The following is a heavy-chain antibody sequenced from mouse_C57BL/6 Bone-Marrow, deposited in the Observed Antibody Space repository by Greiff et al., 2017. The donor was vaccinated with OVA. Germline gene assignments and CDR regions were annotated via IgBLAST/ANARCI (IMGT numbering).Heavy chain of an antibody. CDR3: ARAPITTVVAPFDY. CDR1: GYSITSGYY. CDR2: ISYDGSN. J-gene: IGHJ2*01. Sequence: DVQLQESGPGLVKPSQSLSLTCSVTGYSITSGYYWNWIRQFPGNKLEWMGYISYDGSNNYNPSLKNRISITRDTSKNQFFLKLNSVTTEDTATYYCARAPITTVVAPFDYWGQGTTLTVSS. D-gene: IGHD1-1*01. V-gene: IGHV3-6*01.